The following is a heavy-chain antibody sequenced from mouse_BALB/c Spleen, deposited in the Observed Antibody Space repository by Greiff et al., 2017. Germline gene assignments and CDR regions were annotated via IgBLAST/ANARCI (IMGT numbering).Heavy chain of an antibody. J-gene: IGHJ4*01. CDR3: ARQLLRYAMDY. CDR2: ISSGGGST. D-gene: IGHD1-1*01. Sequence: EVHLVESGGGLVKPGGSLKLSCAASGFAFSSYDMSWVRQTPEKRLEWVAYISSGGGSTYYPDTVKGRFTISRDNAKNTLYLQMSSLKSEDTAMYYCARQLLRYAMDYWGQGTSVTVSS. V-gene: IGHV5-12-1*01. CDR1: GFAFSSYD.